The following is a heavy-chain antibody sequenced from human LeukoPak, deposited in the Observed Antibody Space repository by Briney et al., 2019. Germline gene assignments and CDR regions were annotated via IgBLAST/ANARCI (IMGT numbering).Heavy chain of an antibody. J-gene: IGHJ6*03. CDR1: GYSISSAYY. Sequence: SETLSLTCVVSGYSISSAYYWGWIRQPPGKGLEWIGSIYHSGNTYYNPSLKSRVTISVDTPKNQFSLKLSSVTAADTALYYCVRHKDYYYYYIDVWGKGTTVTVSS. CDR3: VRHKDYYYYYIDV. CDR2: IYHSGNT. V-gene: IGHV4-38-2*01.